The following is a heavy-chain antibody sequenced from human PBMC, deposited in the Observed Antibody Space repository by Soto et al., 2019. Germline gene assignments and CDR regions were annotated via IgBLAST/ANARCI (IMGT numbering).Heavy chain of an antibody. V-gene: IGHV3-48*03. D-gene: IGHD3-3*01. J-gene: IGHJ5*02. CDR1: GFIFSSYE. CDR2: ISNSGSTI. Sequence: LRLSCAASGFIFSSYEMNWVRQAPGKGLEWVSYISNSGSTIYYADSVKGRFTISRDNTKNSLNLQMNSLRAEDTAVYYCARDLWSGYAFPWGQGTLVTVSS. CDR3: ARDLWSGYAFP.